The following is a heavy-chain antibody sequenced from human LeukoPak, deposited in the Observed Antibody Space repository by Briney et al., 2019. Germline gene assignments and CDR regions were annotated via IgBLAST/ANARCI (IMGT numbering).Heavy chain of an antibody. J-gene: IGHJ4*02. CDR2: INHSGST. V-gene: IGHV4-34*01. CDR1: GGSFSGYY. D-gene: IGHD5-12*01. CDR3: ARTYSGYDIPYYFDY. Sequence: TTSEILSLTCAVYGGSFSGYYWSWIRQPPGKGLEWIGEINHSGSTNYNPSLKSRVTISVDTSKNQFSLKLSSVTAADTAVYYCARTYSGYDIPYYFDYWGQGTLVTVSS.